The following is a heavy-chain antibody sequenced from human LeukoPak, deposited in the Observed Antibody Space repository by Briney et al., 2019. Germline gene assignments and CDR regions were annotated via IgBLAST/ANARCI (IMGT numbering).Heavy chain of an antibody. CDR2: IKQDGSEK. CDR3: ARTRRYSTSLNYYYDMDV. D-gene: IGHD6-6*01. V-gene: IGHV3-7*01. Sequence: GGSLRLSCAASGFTFSTYWMSWVRQAPGKGLEWVANIKQDGSEKYYVDFVKGRFTISRDNTKNSLYLQMSSLRAEDTAVYYCARTRRYSTSLNYYYDMDVWSQGTTVTVSS. J-gene: IGHJ6*02. CDR1: GFTFSTYW.